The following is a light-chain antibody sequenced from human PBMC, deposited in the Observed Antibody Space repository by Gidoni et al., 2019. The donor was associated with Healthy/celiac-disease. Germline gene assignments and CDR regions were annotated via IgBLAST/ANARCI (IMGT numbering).Light chain of an antibody. CDR2: DAS. V-gene: IGKV1-33*01. J-gene: IGKJ4*01. Sequence: DIQMSQSLSSLSASVGDRVTITCQASQDISNYLYWYQLKPGKAPKLLIYDASNLETGVPSRFSGSGSGTDFTFTISSLQPEDIATYYCQQYDNLPALTFGGGTKVEIK. CDR1: QDISNY. CDR3: QQYDNLPALT.